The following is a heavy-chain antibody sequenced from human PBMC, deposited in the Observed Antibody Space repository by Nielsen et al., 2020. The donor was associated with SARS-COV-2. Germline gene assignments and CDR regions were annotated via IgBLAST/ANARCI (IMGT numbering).Heavy chain of an antibody. CDR1: GGSFSGYY. CDR2: TKHGGTT. J-gene: IGHJ4*02. D-gene: IGHD3-16*02. Sequence: SETLSLTCAVSGGSFSGYYWSWIRQPPGKGLEWIGETKHGGTTNYNPSLKSRITISLDPSNNQLSLNLSSVTAADTAVYYCARTFHDYIWGSYRPPYFDYWGQGILVTVSS. V-gene: IGHV4-34*01. CDR3: ARTFHDYIWGSYRPPYFDY.